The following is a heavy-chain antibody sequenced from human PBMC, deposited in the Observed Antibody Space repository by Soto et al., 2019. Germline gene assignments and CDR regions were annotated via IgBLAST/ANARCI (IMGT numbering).Heavy chain of an antibody. D-gene: IGHD5-12*01. Sequence: EVQLLESGGGLVQPGGSLRLSCAASGFTFSSYAMSWVRQAPGKGLEWVSAISGSGGNTYYADSVKGRFTISRDNSKNMLYLQMNSLRAEDTAVYYCAKDTDAYSAYDLFDYWGQGTLVTVSS. J-gene: IGHJ4*02. CDR2: ISGSGGNT. V-gene: IGHV3-23*01. CDR3: AKDTDAYSAYDLFDY. CDR1: GFTFSSYA.